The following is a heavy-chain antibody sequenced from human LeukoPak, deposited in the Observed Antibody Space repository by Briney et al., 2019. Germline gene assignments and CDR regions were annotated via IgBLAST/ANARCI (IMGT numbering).Heavy chain of an antibody. Sequence: ASVKVSCKASGYTFTGYYMHWVRQAPGQGLEWMGRINPNSGGTNYAQKFQGRVTMTRDTSISTAYMELSRLRSDDTAVYYRARGGYYYDSSGYLNFGYWGQGTLVTVSS. CDR1: GYTFTGYY. CDR2: INPNSGGT. J-gene: IGHJ4*02. V-gene: IGHV1-2*06. CDR3: ARGGYYYDSSGYLNFGY. D-gene: IGHD3-22*01.